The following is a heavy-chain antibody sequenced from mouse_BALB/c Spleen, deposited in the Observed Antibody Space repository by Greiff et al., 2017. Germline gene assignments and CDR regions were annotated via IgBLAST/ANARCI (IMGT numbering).Heavy chain of an antibody. J-gene: IGHJ2*01. CDR2: ISSGSSTI. D-gene: IGHD3-3*01. V-gene: IGHV5-17*02. CDR1: GFTFSSFG. Sequence: EVKVVESGGGLVQPGGSRKLSCAASGFTFSSFGMHWVRQAPEKGLEWVAYISSGSSTIYYADTVKGRFTISRDNPKNTLFLQMTSLRSEDTAMYYCARGRDDYFDYWGQGTTLTVSS. CDR3: ARGRDDYFDY.